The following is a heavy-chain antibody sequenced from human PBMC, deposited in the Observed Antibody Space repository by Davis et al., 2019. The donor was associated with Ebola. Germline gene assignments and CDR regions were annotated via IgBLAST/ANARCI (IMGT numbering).Heavy chain of an antibody. CDR3: ATDREPY. CDR2: ISSGSSYI. J-gene: IGHJ4*02. Sequence: CGSLRLSCAASGFTFSTYAMGWVRQAPGKGLEWVSSISSGSSYINYADSVKGRFTISRDNAKNSLYLQINSLGAEDTAVYYCATDREPYWGQGTLVNVSS. CDR1: GFTFSTYA. V-gene: IGHV3-21*01. D-gene: IGHD1-14*01.